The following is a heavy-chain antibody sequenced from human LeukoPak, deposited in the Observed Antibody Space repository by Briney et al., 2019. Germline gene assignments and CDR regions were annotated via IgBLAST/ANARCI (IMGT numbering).Heavy chain of an antibody. CDR1: GYTFTSYG. J-gene: IGHJ4*02. Sequence: ASVKVSCKASGYTFTSYGISWVRQAPGQGLEWMGWISAYNGNTNYAQKLQGRVTMTTDTSTSTAYMELRSLRSDDTAVYYCARAPTTTVTTGTNDYGGQGTLVTVSS. V-gene: IGHV1-18*01. CDR2: ISAYNGNT. CDR3: ARAPTTTVTTGTNDY. D-gene: IGHD4-17*01.